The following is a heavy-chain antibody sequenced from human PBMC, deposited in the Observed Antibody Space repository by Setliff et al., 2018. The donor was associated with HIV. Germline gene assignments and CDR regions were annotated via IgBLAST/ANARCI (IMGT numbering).Heavy chain of an antibody. D-gene: IGHD5-12*01. V-gene: IGHV1-2*02. Sequence: ASVKVSCKASGYFFTAYYMHWVRQAPGQGLEWMAWINPNTGGTQYAQKFQGRVTMTRDTPISTAHMEIKKLTSDDTAVYYCARDNRTGYSGGWPLDYWGQGTVVTVSS. CDR1: GYFFTAYY. J-gene: IGHJ4*02. CDR2: INPNTGGT. CDR3: ARDNRTGYSGGWPLDY.